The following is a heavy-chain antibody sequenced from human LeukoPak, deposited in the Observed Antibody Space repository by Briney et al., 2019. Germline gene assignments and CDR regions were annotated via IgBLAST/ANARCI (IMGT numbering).Heavy chain of an antibody. CDR2: ISYDGSNK. Sequence: PGRSLRLSCAASGFTFSSYGMHWVRQAPGKGLEWVAVISYDGSNKYYADSVKGRFTISRDNSKNTLYLQMNSLRAEDTAVYYCAKDLHIVVVVSPETDYWGQGTLVTVSS. V-gene: IGHV3-30*18. J-gene: IGHJ4*02. CDR3: AKDLHIVVVVSPETDY. D-gene: IGHD2-21*01. CDR1: GFTFSSYG.